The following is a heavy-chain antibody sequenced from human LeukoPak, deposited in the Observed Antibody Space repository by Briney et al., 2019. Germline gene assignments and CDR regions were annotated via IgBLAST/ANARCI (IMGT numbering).Heavy chain of an antibody. J-gene: IGHJ4*02. CDR1: VYSVTSYR. V-gene: IGHV5-51*01. CDR3: ARPDQTKGDNY. Sequence: GATLHIWCKGSVYSVTSYRSGGRRQLTGKRLEGMGIIYRGASDIRYSPSVQGQVTISADKSISAAYLQWSSLKASDTGMYYCARPDQTKGDNYWGQGTLVTVSS. CDR2: IYRGASDI. D-gene: IGHD5-24*01.